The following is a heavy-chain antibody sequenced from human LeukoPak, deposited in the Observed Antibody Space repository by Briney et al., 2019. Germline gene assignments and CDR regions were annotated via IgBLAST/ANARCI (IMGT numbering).Heavy chain of an antibody. CDR1: GFTFSTYW. CDR2: ISSSSSYI. V-gene: IGHV3-21*01. CDR3: ARGEWSSSPFDY. D-gene: IGHD6-6*01. J-gene: IGHJ4*02. Sequence: PGGSLRLSCAASGFTFSTYWMTWVRQAPGKGLEWVSFISSSSSYIYYADSVKGRFTISRDNARNSLYLQMNSLRADDTAVYYCARGEWSSSPFDYWGQGTLVTVSS.